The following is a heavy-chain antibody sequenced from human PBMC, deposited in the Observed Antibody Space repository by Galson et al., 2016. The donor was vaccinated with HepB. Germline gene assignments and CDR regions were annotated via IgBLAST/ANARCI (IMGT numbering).Heavy chain of an antibody. CDR3: ARKKGKFSRSSGMDY. CDR1: GDSMNGYY. D-gene: IGHD6-6*01. Sequence: SETLSLTCTITGDSMNGYYWNWIRQPPGKGLEWIGNIYYTGTSTDNPSLEGRFTMSVATSNNQFSFNLTSVTTAATAVYYCARKKGKFSRSSGMDYWGQGILVTVSS. V-gene: IGHV4-59*01. J-gene: IGHJ4*02. CDR2: IYYTGTS.